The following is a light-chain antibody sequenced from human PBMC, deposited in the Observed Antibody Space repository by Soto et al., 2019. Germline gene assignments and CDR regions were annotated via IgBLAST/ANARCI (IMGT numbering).Light chain of an antibody. CDR2: KAS. CDR1: QSISSW. V-gene: IGKV1-5*03. CDR3: QQYNSPLP. J-gene: IGKJ2*01. Sequence: DIQMTQSPSTLSASVGDRVTITCRASQSISSWLAWYQQKPGKAPKLLIYKASSLESGVPSRFSGSGSGTEFTLTISSLQPDDFATYYCQQYNSPLPFGQGTKLEIK.